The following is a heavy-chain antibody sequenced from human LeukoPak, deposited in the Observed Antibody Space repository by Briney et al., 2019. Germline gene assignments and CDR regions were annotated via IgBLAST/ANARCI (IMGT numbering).Heavy chain of an antibody. CDR2: IIPIFGTA. CDR3: ARDTHPYYYDSSGYYTDAFDI. Sequence: GSSVKVSCKASGGTFSSYAISWVRQAPGQGLEWMGGIIPIFGTANYAQKFQGRVTITTDESTSTAYMELSSLRSEDTAVYYCARDTHPYYYDSSGYYTDAFDIWAKGQWSPSLQ. CDR1: GGTFSSYA. J-gene: IGHJ3*02. D-gene: IGHD3-22*01. V-gene: IGHV1-69*05.